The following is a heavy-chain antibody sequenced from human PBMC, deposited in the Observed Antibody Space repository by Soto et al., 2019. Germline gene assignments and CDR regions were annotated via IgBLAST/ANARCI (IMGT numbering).Heavy chain of an antibody. J-gene: IGHJ3*02. V-gene: IGHV3-9*01. CDR2: ISWNSGSI. Sequence: PGGSLRLSCAASGFTFDDYAMHWVRQAPGKGLEWVSGISWNSGSIGYADSVKGRFTISRDNAKNSLYLQMNSLRAEDTALYYCAKEGIVVVAATVQAFDIWGQGTMVTVSS. CDR1: GFTFDDYA. D-gene: IGHD2-15*01. CDR3: AKEGIVVVAATVQAFDI.